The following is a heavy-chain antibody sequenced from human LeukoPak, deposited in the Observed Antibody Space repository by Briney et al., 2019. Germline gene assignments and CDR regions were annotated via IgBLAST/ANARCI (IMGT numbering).Heavy chain of an antibody. CDR2: ISAYNGNT. CDR3: ARNSRVVPAAKPSDY. J-gene: IGHJ4*02. CDR1: GGTFSSYA. D-gene: IGHD2-2*01. V-gene: IGHV1-18*01. Sequence: ASVKVSCKASGGTFSSYAISWVRQAPGQGLEWMGWISAYNGNTNYAQKLQGRVTMTTDTSTSTAYMELRSLRSDDTAVYYCARNSRVVPAAKPSDYWGQGTLVTVSS.